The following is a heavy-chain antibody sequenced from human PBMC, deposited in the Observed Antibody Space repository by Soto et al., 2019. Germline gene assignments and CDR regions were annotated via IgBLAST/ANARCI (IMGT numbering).Heavy chain of an antibody. J-gene: IGHJ4*02. CDR3: GGQDCGAKGYYFEN. D-gene: IGHD2-21*02. CDR2: IYYIGNT. V-gene: IGHV4-39*01. Sequence: QLQLQESGSGLVKPSETLSLTCIVSNRSISSRSSYWGWIRQTPGKGLEWIGSIYYIGNTYYNPSFKCMVTISRDTSNNMVSLEKNSVTGADTAVYVCGGQDCGAKGYYFENWGQGALVTVSS. CDR1: NRSISSRSSY.